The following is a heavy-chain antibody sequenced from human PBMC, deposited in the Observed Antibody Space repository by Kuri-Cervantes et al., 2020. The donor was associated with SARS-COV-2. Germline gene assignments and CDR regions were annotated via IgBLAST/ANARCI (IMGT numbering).Heavy chain of an antibody. J-gene: IGHJ4*02. V-gene: IGHV4-61*02. D-gene: IGHD3-16*02. CDR1: GGSISSGSYY. CDR2: IYTSGST. Sequence: LRLSCTVSGGSISSGSYYWSWIRQPAGKGLEWIGRIYTSGSTNYNPSLKSRVTISVDTSKNQFSLKLSSVTAADTAVYYCASSRASMITFGGVIDNFDYWGQGTLVAVSS. CDR3: ASSRASMITFGGVIDNFDY.